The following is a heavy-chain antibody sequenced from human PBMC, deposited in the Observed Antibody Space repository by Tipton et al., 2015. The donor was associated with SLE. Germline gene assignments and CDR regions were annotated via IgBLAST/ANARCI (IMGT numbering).Heavy chain of an antibody. J-gene: IGHJ3*01. CDR1: GDSMTGYY. V-gene: IGHV4-59*01. Sequence: GLVKPSETLSLSCTVSGDSMTGYYWNWIRQSPGKGLEWIGYIHYTGSTEYNPSLKSRVTISVDTSKNQFNLKLRSVTVVDTAMYYCAREHISSLRDAFEVWGQGTKVTVS. D-gene: IGHD2-15*01. CDR2: IHYTGST. CDR3: AREHISSLRDAFEV.